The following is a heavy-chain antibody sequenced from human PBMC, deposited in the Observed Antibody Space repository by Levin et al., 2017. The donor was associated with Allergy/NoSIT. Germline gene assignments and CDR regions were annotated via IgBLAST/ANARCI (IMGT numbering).Heavy chain of an antibody. Sequence: SGPTLVKPTQTLTLTCTFSGFSLTTSGVGVGWIRQPPGKALEWLALIYWDDDERYSTSLNSRLTITKDASKNQVVLSMTNMDPVDTATYYCARHYRGGYCSGGSCSYWYLDLWGRGTLVTVSS. CDR1: GFSLTTSGVG. D-gene: IGHD2-15*01. J-gene: IGHJ2*01. CDR2: IYWDDDE. V-gene: IGHV2-5*02. CDR3: ARHYRGGYCSGGSCSYWYLDL.